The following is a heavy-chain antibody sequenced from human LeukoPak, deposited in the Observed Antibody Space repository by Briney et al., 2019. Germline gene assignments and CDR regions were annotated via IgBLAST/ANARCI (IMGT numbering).Heavy chain of an antibody. Sequence: PSETLSLTCTVSGGSISSSSYYWGWIRQPPGKGLEWIGSIYYSGSTYYNPSPKSRVTISVDTSKNQFSLKLSSVTAAGTAVYYCASQDERITMVRGVIRFDYWGQGTLVTVSS. V-gene: IGHV4-39*01. CDR1: GGSISSSSYY. CDR2: IYYSGST. D-gene: IGHD3-10*01. J-gene: IGHJ4*02. CDR3: ASQDERITMVRGVIRFDY.